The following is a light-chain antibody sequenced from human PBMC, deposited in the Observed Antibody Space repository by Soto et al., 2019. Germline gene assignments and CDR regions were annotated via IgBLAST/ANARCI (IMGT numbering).Light chain of an antibody. CDR3: SSYTSSSGV. CDR1: RSDVGGYNY. J-gene: IGLJ2*01. Sequence: QSALTQPASVSGSPGQSITISCTGTRSDVGGYNYVSWYQQHPGKAPKLMIYDVSNRPSGVSNRCSGSKSGNTASLTISGLQAEDEADYYGSSYTSSSGVVGGGTKGTVL. CDR2: DVS. V-gene: IGLV2-14*01.